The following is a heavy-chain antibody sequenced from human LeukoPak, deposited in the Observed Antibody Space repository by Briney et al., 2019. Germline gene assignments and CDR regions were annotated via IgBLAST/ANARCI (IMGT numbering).Heavy chain of an antibody. CDR1: GGSISSGGYY. Sequence: PSETLSLTCTVFGGSISSGGYYWSWIRQHPGKGLEWIGYIYYSGSTYYNPSLKSRVPISVDTSKNQFSLKLSSVTAADTAVYYCARSITMVRGVITYYFDYWGQGTLVTVSS. CDR2: IYYSGST. D-gene: IGHD3-10*01. J-gene: IGHJ4*02. CDR3: ARSITMVRGVITYYFDY. V-gene: IGHV4-31*03.